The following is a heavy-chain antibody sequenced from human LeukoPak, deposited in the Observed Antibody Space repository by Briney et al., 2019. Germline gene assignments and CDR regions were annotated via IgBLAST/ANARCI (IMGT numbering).Heavy chain of an antibody. CDR1: GASISSGEYY. J-gene: IGHJ1*01. D-gene: IGHD2-2*01. Sequence: SETLSLTCTVSGASISSGEYYWTWVRQPPGKGLEWIGYIYYSGSTNYNPSLKSRVAISVDTSKNQFSLKLNSVTAADTAVYYCARGYCSSTICFQYFHHWGQGTLVTVSS. V-gene: IGHV4-61*08. CDR2: IYYSGST. CDR3: ARGYCSSTICFQYFHH.